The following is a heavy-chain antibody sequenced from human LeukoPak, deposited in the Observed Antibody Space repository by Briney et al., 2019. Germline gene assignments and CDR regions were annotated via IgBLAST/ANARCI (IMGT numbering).Heavy chain of an antibody. Sequence: GASVKVSCKASGYTFTSYDINWVRQAPGQGLEWMGWINPNSGGTNYAQKFQGRVTMTRDMSTSTVYIELSSLRSEDTAVYYCARNVHSGFDYWGQGTLVTVSS. CDR2: INPNSGGT. V-gene: IGHV1-8*01. CDR1: GYTFTSYD. CDR3: ARNVHSGFDY. D-gene: IGHD3-10*01. J-gene: IGHJ4*02.